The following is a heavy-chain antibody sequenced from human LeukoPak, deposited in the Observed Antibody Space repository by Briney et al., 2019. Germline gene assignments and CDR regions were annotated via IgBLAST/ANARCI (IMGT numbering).Heavy chain of an antibody. CDR3: AKASWVSSADAVL. J-gene: IGHJ4*02. D-gene: IGHD3-16*01. Sequence: GGSLRLSCAASGFIFSNCAMSWVRQAPARGLEWVSSLGGDGETFYADSVKGRFTLSRDESRNTVYLQLNNLGVEDTAVYCCAKASWVSSADAVLWGQGTLVTVSS. V-gene: IGHV3-23*01. CDR2: LGGDGET. CDR1: GFIFSNCA.